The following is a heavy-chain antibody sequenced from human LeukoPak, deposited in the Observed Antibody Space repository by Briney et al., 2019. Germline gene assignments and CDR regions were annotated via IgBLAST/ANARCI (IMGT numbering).Heavy chain of an antibody. Sequence: PGGSLRLSCAASGFTFSSYSMSWVRQAPGKGLEWVSVIDSGGSTYDADSVKGRFTISRDNSKNTLYLQMNSLRAEDTAVYYCARSGSSSSSYYGMDVWGQGTTVTVSS. CDR2: IDSGGST. V-gene: IGHV3-53*01. CDR3: ARSGSSSSSYYGMDV. D-gene: IGHD6-6*01. J-gene: IGHJ6*02. CDR1: GFTFSSYS.